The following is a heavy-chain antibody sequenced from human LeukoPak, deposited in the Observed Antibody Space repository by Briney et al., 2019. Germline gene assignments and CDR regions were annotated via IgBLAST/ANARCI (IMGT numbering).Heavy chain of an antibody. CDR3: ARGEGLYSGSYYFDY. D-gene: IGHD1-26*01. CDR1: GGSISSSSYY. Sequence: PSETLSLTCTVSGGSISSSSYYWGWIRQPPGKGLEWIESIYYSGSTYYNPSLKSRVTISVDTSKNQFSLKLSSVTAADTAVYYCARGEGLYSGSYYFDYWGQGTLVTVSS. V-gene: IGHV4-39*07. J-gene: IGHJ4*02. CDR2: IYYSGST.